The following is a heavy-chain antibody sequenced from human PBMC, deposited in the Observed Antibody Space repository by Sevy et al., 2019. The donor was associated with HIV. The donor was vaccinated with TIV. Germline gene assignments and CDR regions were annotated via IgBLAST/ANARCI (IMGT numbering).Heavy chain of an antibody. Sequence: GGSLRLSCAVSGFSFDSYGMTWVRQAPGKGLEWVSGISGSGTRTYYADSVKGRFIISRDNSKNTLYLQMNSLRSEDTGIYLCGNGGGGHYDPDEIGYYFYYYNMDVWGKGTTVTVSS. CDR1: GFSFDSYG. J-gene: IGHJ6*03. CDR2: ISGSGTRT. V-gene: IGHV3-23*01. CDR3: GNGGGGHYDPDEIGYYFYYYNMDV. D-gene: IGHD3-22*01.